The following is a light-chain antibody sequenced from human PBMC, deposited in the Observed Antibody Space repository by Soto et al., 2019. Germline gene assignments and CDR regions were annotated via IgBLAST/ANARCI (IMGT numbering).Light chain of an antibody. Sequence: QSVLTQPASVSGSPGQSIAISCTGTSSDVGGYNYVSWYQQHPGKAPKLITYDVTNRPSGVSNRFSGSKSGNTASLTISGLQAEDEADYYCGSYTSSSTYVFGPGTKVTVL. CDR3: GSYTSSSTYV. CDR1: SSDVGGYNY. V-gene: IGLV2-14*01. J-gene: IGLJ1*01. CDR2: DVT.